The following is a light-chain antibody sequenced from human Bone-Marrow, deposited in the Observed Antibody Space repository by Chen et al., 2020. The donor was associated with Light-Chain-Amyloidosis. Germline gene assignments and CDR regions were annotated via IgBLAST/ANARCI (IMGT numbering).Light chain of an antibody. V-gene: IGKV1-12*01. J-gene: IGKJ1*01. Sequence: DIQMTQSPSSVSASIGDRVTITCRASQDVASGGAWYQQKPGRAPKLLMYATSVLQSGVSLRFSGSGSGTDFSLTITSLQPEDLAVYYCQQASTYPPWTFGQGAKVEIK. CDR2: ATS. CDR3: QQASTYPPWT. CDR1: QDVASG.